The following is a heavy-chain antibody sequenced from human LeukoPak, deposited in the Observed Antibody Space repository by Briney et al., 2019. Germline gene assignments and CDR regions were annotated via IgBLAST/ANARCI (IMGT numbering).Heavy chain of an antibody. CDR1: GDTLSGHY. V-gene: IGHV1-2*02. Sequence: ASVKVSCKASGDTLSGHYMHWVRQAPGQGLEWMGWINPKSGDTNYLEKFQGRVTMTRDTSINTVYMELRRLKFDDTAVYYCARDRRISRYYYDSSAFDYWGQGTLVTVSS. CDR2: INPKSGDT. D-gene: IGHD3-22*01. CDR3: ARDRRISRYYYDSSAFDY. J-gene: IGHJ4*02.